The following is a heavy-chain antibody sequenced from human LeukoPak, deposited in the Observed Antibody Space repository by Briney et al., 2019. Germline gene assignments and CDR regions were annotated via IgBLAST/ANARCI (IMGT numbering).Heavy chain of an antibody. CDR1: GGSISSYY. D-gene: IGHD2-21*01. V-gene: IGHV4-4*07. CDR3: ARVDLRAAYFDY. CDR2: IYSSGST. J-gene: IGHJ4*02. Sequence: SETLSLTWTVSGGSISSYYWSWIRQPAGKGLEWIGRIYSSGSTGYNPSLKSRVTMSVDTSKNQFSLKLSSVTAADTALYYCARVDLRAAYFDYWGQGTLVTVSS.